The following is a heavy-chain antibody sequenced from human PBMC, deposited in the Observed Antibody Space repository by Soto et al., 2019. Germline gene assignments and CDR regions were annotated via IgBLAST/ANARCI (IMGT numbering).Heavy chain of an antibody. D-gene: IGHD6-19*01. CDR2: TYYRSNWRH. Sequence: SQTLSLTCAISGNSVSSNTAAWNWIRSSPSRGLEWLGRTYYRSNWRHDYAVSVKSRITVNPDTSKNHFSLQLNSVTPDDTAVYYCARGVAGSGFDLWGQGTLVTVSS. CDR1: GNSVSSNTAA. V-gene: IGHV6-1*01. J-gene: IGHJ4*02. CDR3: ARGVAGSGFDL.